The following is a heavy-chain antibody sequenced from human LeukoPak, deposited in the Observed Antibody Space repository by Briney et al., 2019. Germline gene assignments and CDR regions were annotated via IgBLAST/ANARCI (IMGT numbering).Heavy chain of an antibody. Sequence: GESLKISFKGSGSSFTSYWIGWVRQMHGKGLEWMRIIYPGDSDTRYSPSFQGQVTISADNSITTAYLQWSSLKASDTAMYYCARRGYCTSTTCYRLFDYWGQGTLVTVSS. CDR2: IYPGDSDT. J-gene: IGHJ4*02. D-gene: IGHD2-2*01. CDR3: ARRGYCTSTTCYRLFDY. CDR1: GSSFTSYW. V-gene: IGHV5-51*01.